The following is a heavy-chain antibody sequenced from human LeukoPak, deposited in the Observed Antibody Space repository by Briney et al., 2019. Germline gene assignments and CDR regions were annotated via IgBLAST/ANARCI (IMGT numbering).Heavy chain of an antibody. CDR1: GFTFDDYV. Sequence: GGSLRLSCAASGFTFDDYVMSWVRQAPGKGLEWVSGINWNGGSTGYADSVKGRFTISRDNAKNSLYLQMNSLRAEDTAVYYCARGGVYIVATMAEFAYWGQGTLVTVSS. J-gene: IGHJ4*02. CDR2: INWNGGST. V-gene: IGHV3-20*04. CDR3: ARGGVYIVATMAEFAY. D-gene: IGHD5-12*01.